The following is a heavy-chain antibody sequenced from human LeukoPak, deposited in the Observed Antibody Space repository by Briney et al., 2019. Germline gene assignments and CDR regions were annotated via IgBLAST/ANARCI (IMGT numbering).Heavy chain of an antibody. V-gene: IGHV3-33*01. CDR2: IWYDGSNK. CDR1: GFTFSSYG. CDR3: ARGEETIDY. J-gene: IGHJ4*02. Sequence: PGRSLRLSCAASGFTFSSYGMHWVRQAPGKGLEWVAVIWYDGSNKYYADSVKGRFTISRDNSKNSLYLQMNSLRAEDTAVYYCARGEETIDYWGQGTLVTVSS.